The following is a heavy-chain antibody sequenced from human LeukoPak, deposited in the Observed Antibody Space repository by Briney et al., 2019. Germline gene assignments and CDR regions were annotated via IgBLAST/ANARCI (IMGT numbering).Heavy chain of an antibody. V-gene: IGHV4-61*02. CDR2: IHTSGST. CDR1: GGSISSGSYY. J-gene: IGHJ4*02. Sequence: SETLSLTCTVSGGSISSGSYYWSWIRQPAGKGLEWIGRIHTSGSTNYNPSLKSRVTISVDTSKNQFSLKLSSVTAADTAVYYCARERQVVYYFDNWGQGTLVTVSS. D-gene: IGHD2-15*01. CDR3: ARERQVVYYFDN.